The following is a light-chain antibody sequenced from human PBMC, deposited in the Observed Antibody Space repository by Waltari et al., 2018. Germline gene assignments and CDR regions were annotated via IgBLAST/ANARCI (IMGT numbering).Light chain of an antibody. CDR1: HSVTTY. Sequence: EIVFAHTTATLSLSPGEGAALPCSASHSVTTYFDWHQQKPGQAPRVLIYDASTRPTGIPGRFSGSGSGTDFTLTISSLEPEDFAVYYCHQRSSWPWTFGQGTKVEI. V-gene: IGKV3-11*01. CDR3: HQRSSWPWT. CDR2: DAS. J-gene: IGKJ1*01.